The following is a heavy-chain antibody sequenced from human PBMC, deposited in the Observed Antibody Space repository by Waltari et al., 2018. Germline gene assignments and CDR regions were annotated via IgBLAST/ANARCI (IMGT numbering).Heavy chain of an antibody. J-gene: IGHJ6*02. V-gene: IGHV4-38-2*02. CDR2: IYRSGAT. Sequence: QVHLQESGPGLVTPSETLSLTCDVSGDSISSGYYWGWIRQPPGKGLEWRGSIYRSGATYHNPSLRSRVTMSVDTSKNQFSLNLTSVTASDTAVYYCARDQAIAVAGVMSYYYYYGMDVWGQGTTVTVSS. CDR1: GDSISSGYY. CDR3: ARDQAIAVAGVMSYYYYYGMDV. D-gene: IGHD6-19*01.